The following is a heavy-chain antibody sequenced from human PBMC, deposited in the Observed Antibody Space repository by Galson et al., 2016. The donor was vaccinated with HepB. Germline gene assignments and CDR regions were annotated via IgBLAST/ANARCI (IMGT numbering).Heavy chain of an antibody. D-gene: IGHD3-10*01. CDR1: GFTFSNYA. CDR2: IRGNGINA. J-gene: IGHJ6*02. CDR3: AKAKYTILRGTGEQLLDSPGAFPHYGMDV. V-gene: IGHV3-23*01. Sequence: SLRLSCAASGFTFSNYAMSWVRQAPGKGLEWVSTIRGNGINAYYGDSVKGRVTISRDDSKNTLYLQIISLRADDTAVYYCAKAKYTILRGTGEQLLDSPGAFPHYGMDVWGQGTTVTVSS.